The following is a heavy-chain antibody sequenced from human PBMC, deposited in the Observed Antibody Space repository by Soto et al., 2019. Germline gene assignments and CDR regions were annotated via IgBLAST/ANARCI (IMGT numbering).Heavy chain of an antibody. J-gene: IGHJ5*02. CDR2: INHSGST. CDR3: AREGYCSSTSCYTTGANWFDP. Sequence: AETLSLTCAVYGGSFSGYYWSWIRQPPGKGLEWIGEINHSGSTNYNPSLKSRVTISVDTSKNQFSLKLSSVTAADTAVYYCAREGYCSSTSCYTTGANWFDPWGQGTLVTVPS. D-gene: IGHD2-2*02. CDR1: GGSFSGYY. V-gene: IGHV4-34*01.